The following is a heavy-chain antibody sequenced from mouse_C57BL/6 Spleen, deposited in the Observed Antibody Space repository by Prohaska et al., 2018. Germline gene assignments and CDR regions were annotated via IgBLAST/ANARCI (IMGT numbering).Heavy chain of an antibody. CDR1: GYSIPSCYY. V-gene: IGHV3-6*01. D-gene: IGHD1-1*01. CDR3: ARDTKVVAPLDV. CDR2: RSYDGSN. J-gene: IGHJ1*03. Sequence: DVHLQESAPGLVKPSQSLSLTCSFTGYSIPSCYYWNWIRQFQGNKLEWMCDRSYDGSNKYNPSLKNRISITRDTSKNQCVLKLYSVTTEDTARDYCARDTKVVAPLDVWGTGTTVTVSS.